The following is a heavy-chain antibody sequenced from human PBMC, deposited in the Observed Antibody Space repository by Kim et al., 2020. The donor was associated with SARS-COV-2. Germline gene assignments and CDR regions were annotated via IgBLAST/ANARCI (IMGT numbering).Heavy chain of an antibody. J-gene: IGHJ4*02. Sequence: ASVKVSCKASGYTFTGYYMHWVRQAPGQGLEWMGWINPNSGGTNYAQKFQGRVTMTRDTSISTAYMELSRLRSDDTAVYYCASQLKYCSGGSCYSGFDYWGQGTLVTVSS. D-gene: IGHD2-15*01. V-gene: IGHV1-2*02. CDR2: INPNSGGT. CDR3: ASQLKYCSGGSCYSGFDY. CDR1: GYTFTGYY.